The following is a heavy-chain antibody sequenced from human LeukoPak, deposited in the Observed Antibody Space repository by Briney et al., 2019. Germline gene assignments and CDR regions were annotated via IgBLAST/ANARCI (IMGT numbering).Heavy chain of an antibody. Sequence: GRSLRLSCAASGLTFSSYAMHWVRQAPGKGLEWVAVISYDGSNKYYADSVKGRFTISRDNSKNTLYLQMNSLRAEDTAVYYCARDFGPLWGQGTLVTVSS. CDR1: GLTFSSYA. CDR2: ISYDGSNK. CDR3: ARDFGPL. V-gene: IGHV3-30*04. D-gene: IGHD3-16*01. J-gene: IGHJ4*02.